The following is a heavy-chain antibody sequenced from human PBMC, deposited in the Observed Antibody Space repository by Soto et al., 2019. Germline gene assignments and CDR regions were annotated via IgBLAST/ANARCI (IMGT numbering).Heavy chain of an antibody. Sequence: QVQLQESGPGLVKPSETLSLTCTVSGGSISSYYWSWIRQPPGKGLEWIGYIYYSGSTNYNPSLKSRVTISVDTSKNQFSLKLSSVTAADTAVYYCARGSGGQWLVRWFDPWGQGTLVTVSS. J-gene: IGHJ5*02. CDR1: GGSISSYY. CDR3: ARGSGGQWLVRWFDP. CDR2: IYYSGST. V-gene: IGHV4-59*01. D-gene: IGHD6-19*01.